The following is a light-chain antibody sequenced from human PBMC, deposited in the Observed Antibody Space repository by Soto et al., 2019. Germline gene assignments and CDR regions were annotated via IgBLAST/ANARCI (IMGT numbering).Light chain of an antibody. CDR2: AVS. V-gene: IGLV2-14*01. J-gene: IGLJ2*01. CDR1: SNDIGDYNY. CDR3: SSYTTSSTLSVV. Sequence: QSALTQPASVSGSPGRSITISCTGTSNDIGDYNYVSWYQQHPGKAPKLMIYAVSNRPSGVSNRFSGSKSGNTASLTISGLQAEDEAAYYCSSYTTSSTLSVVFGGGTKLTVL.